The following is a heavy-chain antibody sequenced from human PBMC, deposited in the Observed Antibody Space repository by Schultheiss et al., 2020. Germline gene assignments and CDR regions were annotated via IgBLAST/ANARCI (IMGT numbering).Heavy chain of an antibody. CDR2: ISYDGSNK. Sequence: GESLKISCAASGFTFSSYSMNWVRQAPGKGLEWVALISYDGSNKYYADSVKGRFTISRDNSKNTLYLQMNSLRAEDTAVYYCARHKASYGDRLDSWGRGTLVTVSS. J-gene: IGHJ4*02. D-gene: IGHD4-17*01. CDR3: ARHKASYGDRLDS. V-gene: IGHV3-30*03. CDR1: GFTFSSYS.